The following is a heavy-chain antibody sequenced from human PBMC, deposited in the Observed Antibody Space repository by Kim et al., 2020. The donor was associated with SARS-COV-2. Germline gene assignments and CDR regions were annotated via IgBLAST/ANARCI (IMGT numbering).Heavy chain of an antibody. Sequence: GGSLRLSCAASGFTFSSYAMHWVRQAPGKGLEWVAVISYDGSNKYYADSVKGRFTISRDNSKNTLYLQMNSLRAEDTAVYYCARAAGYFANFDYWGQGTLVTVSS. CDR3: ARAAGYFANFDY. J-gene: IGHJ4*02. D-gene: IGHD3-9*01. V-gene: IGHV3-30*04. CDR2: ISYDGSNK. CDR1: GFTFSSYA.